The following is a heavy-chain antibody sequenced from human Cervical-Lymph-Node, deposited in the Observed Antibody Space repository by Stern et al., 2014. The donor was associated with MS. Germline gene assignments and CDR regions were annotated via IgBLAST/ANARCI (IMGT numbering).Heavy chain of an antibody. D-gene: IGHD6-13*01. Sequence: VQLVESGGGLVQPGRSLRLSCAGSGFNFDDYGMPWVRQAPGKGLEWVSGISWNSDKIVYAESVKGRFTISRDNDKDSLYLQMDSLRVEDTALYYCAKDRTSSSWGVDYWGQGSLVTVSS. CDR1: GFNFDDYG. V-gene: IGHV3-9*01. CDR3: AKDRTSSSWGVDY. CDR2: ISWNSDKI. J-gene: IGHJ4*02.